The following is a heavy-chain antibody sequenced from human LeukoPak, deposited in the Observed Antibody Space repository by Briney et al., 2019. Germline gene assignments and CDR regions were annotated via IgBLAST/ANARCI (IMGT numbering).Heavy chain of an antibody. CDR2: IYYSGST. J-gene: IGHJ3*02. CDR1: GGSISSYY. Sequence: SETLSLTCTVPGGSISSYYWSWIRQPPGKGLEWIGYIYYSGSTNYNPSLKSRVTISVDTSKNQFSLKLSSVTAADTAVYYCARARGSSSPPGAFDIWGQGTMVTVSS. D-gene: IGHD6-13*01. V-gene: IGHV4-59*01. CDR3: ARARGSSSPPGAFDI.